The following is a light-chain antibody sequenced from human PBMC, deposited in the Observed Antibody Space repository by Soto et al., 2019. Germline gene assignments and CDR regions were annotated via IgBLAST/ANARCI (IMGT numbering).Light chain of an antibody. V-gene: IGKV1-5*01. Sequence: DIQMTQSPSTLSASVGDRVTITCRASQSISSWLAWYQQKPGKAPKLLIYDASSLESGVPSRFSGSGSGTEFTLTISSLQPDDFAPYYCQQYNSYWTFGHGTKVEIK. J-gene: IGKJ1*01. CDR2: DAS. CDR3: QQYNSYWT. CDR1: QSISSW.